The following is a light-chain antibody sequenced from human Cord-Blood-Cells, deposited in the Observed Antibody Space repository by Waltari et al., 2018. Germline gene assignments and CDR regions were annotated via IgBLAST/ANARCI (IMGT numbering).Light chain of an antibody. Sequence: ELVMTQSPATLSVSPGARATLSCRASQSVSSNLAWYQQKPGQAPRLLIYGASTRATGIPARFSGSGSGTEFTLTISSLQSEDFAVYYCQQCNNWPRTFGQGTKLEIK. J-gene: IGKJ2*02. V-gene: IGKV3-15*01. CDR1: QSVSSN. CDR2: GAS. CDR3: QQCNNWPRT.